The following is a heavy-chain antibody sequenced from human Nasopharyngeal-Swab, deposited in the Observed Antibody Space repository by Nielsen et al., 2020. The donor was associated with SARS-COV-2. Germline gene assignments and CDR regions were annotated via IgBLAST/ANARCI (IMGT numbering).Heavy chain of an antibody. CDR2: ISSSGSTI. Sequence: SLKISCAASGSTFSSYEMNWVRQAPGKGLEWVSYISSSGSTIYYADSVKGRFTISRDNAKNSLYLQMNSLRAEDTAVYYCARLRRDGYNVRALYFDYWGQGTLVTVSS. CDR1: GSTFSSYE. V-gene: IGHV3-48*03. CDR3: ARLRRDGYNVRALYFDY. D-gene: IGHD5-24*01. J-gene: IGHJ4*02.